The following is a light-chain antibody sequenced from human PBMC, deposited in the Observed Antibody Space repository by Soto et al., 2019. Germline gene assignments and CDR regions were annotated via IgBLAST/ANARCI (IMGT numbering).Light chain of an antibody. CDR2: GAS. CDR3: QQYGSSPWP. J-gene: IGKJ1*01. V-gene: IGKV3-20*01. CDR1: QSVSSSY. Sequence: EIVLTQSPGTLSLSPGERATLSCRASQSVSSSYLAWYQQKPGQAPRLLIYGASSRATGIPDRFSGSGSGTDFTLTISRLEPEDFAGYYCQQYGSSPWPFGQGTKVDIK.